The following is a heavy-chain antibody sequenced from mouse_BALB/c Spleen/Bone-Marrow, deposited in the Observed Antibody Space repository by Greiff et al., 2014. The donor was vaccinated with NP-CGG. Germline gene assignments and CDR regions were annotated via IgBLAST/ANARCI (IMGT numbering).Heavy chain of an antibody. Sequence: QVELKESGAELVEAGGSVELFCRGSCYTFTNYFVYWGKQRPGQGLEGIGGIYSSNGTPNFNEKVKSKATLTVDKSSSTAYMQLSSLTSEDSAVYYCTRSGYYGYGWYFDVWGAGTTVTVSS. D-gene: IGHD1-2*01. CDR2: IYSSNGTP. J-gene: IGHJ1*01. V-gene: IGHV1S81*02. CDR3: TRSGYYGYGWYFDV. CDR1: CYTFTNYF.